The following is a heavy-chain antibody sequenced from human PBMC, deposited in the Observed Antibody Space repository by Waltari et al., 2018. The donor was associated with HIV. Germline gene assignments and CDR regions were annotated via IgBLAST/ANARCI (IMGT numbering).Heavy chain of an antibody. D-gene: IGHD2-15*01. CDR2: IYYSGST. CDR3: ARAVQGYCSGGSCENYFDY. V-gene: IGHV4-39*01. CDR1: GGSISSRSYY. J-gene: IGHJ4*02. Sequence: QLPLQESGPGLVKPSETLSLTCTVSGGSISSRSYYWGWIRQPPGKGLEWIGSIYYSGSTYYNPSLKSRVTISVDTSKNQFSLKLSSVTAADTAVYYCARAVQGYCSGGSCENYFDYWGQGTLVTVSS.